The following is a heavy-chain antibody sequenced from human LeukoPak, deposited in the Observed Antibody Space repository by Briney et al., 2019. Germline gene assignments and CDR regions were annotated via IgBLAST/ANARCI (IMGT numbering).Heavy chain of an antibody. J-gene: IGHJ4*02. CDR1: GFTFSNYE. V-gene: IGHV3-48*03. D-gene: IGHD3-9*01. Sequence: GGSLRLSCATSGFTFSNYEMNWVRQAPGKGLEWVSYISCSGSIIYYADSVKGRFAISRDNAKNSLYLQMNSLRAEDTAVYYCARDGRGGSGDYDTWTFDYWGQGALVTVSS. CDR2: ISCSGSII. CDR3: ARDGRGGSGDYDTWTFDY.